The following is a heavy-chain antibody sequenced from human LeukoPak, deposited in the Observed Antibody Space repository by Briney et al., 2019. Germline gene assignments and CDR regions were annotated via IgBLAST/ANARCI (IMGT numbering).Heavy chain of an antibody. CDR1: GFTFSSYA. J-gene: IGHJ4*02. D-gene: IGHD2-15*01. CDR3: AKGRALEVVAAFNY. V-gene: IGHV3-23*01. Sequence: PGGSLRLPCAASGFTFSSYAMGWVRQAPGKGLEWVSAISGSGANTYYADSVKGRFTISRDNSMNTLYLQMNSLRADDTAVYYCAKGRALEVVAAFNYWGQGAVVTVSS. CDR2: ISGSGANT.